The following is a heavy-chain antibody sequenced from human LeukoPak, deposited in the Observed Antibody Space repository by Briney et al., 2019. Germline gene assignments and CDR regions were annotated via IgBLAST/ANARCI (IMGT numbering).Heavy chain of an antibody. CDR2: INAGNGNT. D-gene: IGHD5-12*01. Sequence: ASVKVSCKASGYTFTSYAMHWVRQAPGQRLEWMGWINAGNGNTKYSQKFQGRVTITRDTSASTAYMELSSLRSEDTAVYYCARYIVGTRAFGYWGQGTLVTVSS. CDR1: GYTFTSYA. J-gene: IGHJ4*02. V-gene: IGHV1-3*01. CDR3: ARYIVGTRAFGY.